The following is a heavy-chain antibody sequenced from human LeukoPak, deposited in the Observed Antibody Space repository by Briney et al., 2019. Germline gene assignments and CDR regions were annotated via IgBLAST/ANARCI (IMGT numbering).Heavy chain of an antibody. D-gene: IGHD3-22*01. CDR3: ARDYYYDSSVYDY. Sequence: ASVKVSCKASGYTFTGYYMHWVRQAPGQGLEWMGWINPNSGGTNYAQKFQGRVTMTRDTSISTAYMELSRLRSDDTAVYYCARDYYYDSSVYDYWGQGTLVAVSS. CDR1: GYTFTGYY. V-gene: IGHV1-2*02. CDR2: INPNSGGT. J-gene: IGHJ4*02.